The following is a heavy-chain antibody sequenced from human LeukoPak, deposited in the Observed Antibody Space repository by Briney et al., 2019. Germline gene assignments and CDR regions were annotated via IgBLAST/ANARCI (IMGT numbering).Heavy chain of an antibody. CDR3: ARASTRSYLVNFDY. CDR1: GGTFSSYA. J-gene: IGHJ4*02. D-gene: IGHD5-18*01. CDR2: IIPIFGTA. V-gene: IGHV1-69*13. Sequence: ASVKVSCKASGGTFSSYATSWVRQAPGQGLEWMGGIIPIFGTANYAQKFQGRVTITADESTSTVYMELSSLRSEDTAVYYCARASTRSYLVNFDYWGQGTLVTVSS.